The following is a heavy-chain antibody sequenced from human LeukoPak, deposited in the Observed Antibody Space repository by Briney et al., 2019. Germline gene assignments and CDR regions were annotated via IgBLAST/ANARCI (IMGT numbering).Heavy chain of an antibody. CDR1: GFTFSSYS. D-gene: IGHD6-19*01. Sequence: GGSLRLSCAASGFTFSSYSMNWVRQAPGKGLEWVSSISSSSSYIYYADSVKGRFTISRDNAKSSLYLQMNSLRAEDTAVYYCARDSSSGWYFDSWGQGTLVTVSS. CDR3: ARDSSSGWYFDS. CDR2: ISSSSSYI. J-gene: IGHJ4*02. V-gene: IGHV3-21*01.